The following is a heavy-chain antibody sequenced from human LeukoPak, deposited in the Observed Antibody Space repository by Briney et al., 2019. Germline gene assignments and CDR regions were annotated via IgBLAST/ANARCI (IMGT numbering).Heavy chain of an antibody. CDR3: ARTPQYCSGGSCYSGSVDY. D-gene: IGHD2-15*01. CDR1: GFTFSRSG. J-gene: IGHJ4*02. Sequence: GGSLRLSCAASGFTFSRSGMHWVRQAPGKGLEWVALISYDESSTWYADSVKGRFTISRDNSKNTLYLQMNSLRAEDTAVFFCARTPQYCSGGSCYSGSVDYWGQGTLVTVSS. CDR2: ISYDESST. V-gene: IGHV3-30*03.